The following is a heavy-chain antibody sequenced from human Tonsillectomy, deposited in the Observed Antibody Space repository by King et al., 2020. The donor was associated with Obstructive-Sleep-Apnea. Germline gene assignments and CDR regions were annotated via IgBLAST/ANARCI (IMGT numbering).Heavy chain of an antibody. CDR1: GFTFRSYS. Sequence: VQLVESGGGSVQPGGSLRLSCVGSGFTFRSYSMNWVRQAPGKGLEWLSYINPVSTAIVYADSVRGRFTISRDEAKTSVYLQMNSLRPEDTAVYYCARDRDWSFDYWGQGTLVTVSS. D-gene: IGHD3-9*01. CDR3: ARDRDWSFDY. J-gene: IGHJ4*02. CDR2: INPVSTAI. V-gene: IGHV3-48*01.